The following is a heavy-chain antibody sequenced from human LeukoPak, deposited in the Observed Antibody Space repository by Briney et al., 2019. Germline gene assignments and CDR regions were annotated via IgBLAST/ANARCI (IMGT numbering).Heavy chain of an antibody. CDR2: ISGSGGST. Sequence: GGSLRLSCAASGFTVSSNYMSWVRQAPGKGLEWVSAISGSGGSTYYADSVKGRFTISRDNSKNTLYLQMNSLRAEDTAVYYCAKTNSSGWGYWGQGTLVTVSS. CDR3: AKTNSSGWGY. D-gene: IGHD6-19*01. CDR1: GFTVSSNY. V-gene: IGHV3-23*01. J-gene: IGHJ4*02.